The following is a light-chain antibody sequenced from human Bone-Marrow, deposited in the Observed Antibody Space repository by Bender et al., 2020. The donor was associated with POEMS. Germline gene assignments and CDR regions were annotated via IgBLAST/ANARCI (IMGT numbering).Light chain of an antibody. CDR3: YSTDIASNHVV. CDR2: KDI. CDR1: AVPRQY. Sequence: SYDLTQPPSVSVSPGQTARITFSGDAVPRQYVYWYQKKPGQAPVLVIYKDIQRPSGIPERFSGSNSGNIATLTISGAQVEDEADYFCYSTDIASNHVVFGGGTKVTVL. J-gene: IGLJ2*01. V-gene: IGLV3-25*02.